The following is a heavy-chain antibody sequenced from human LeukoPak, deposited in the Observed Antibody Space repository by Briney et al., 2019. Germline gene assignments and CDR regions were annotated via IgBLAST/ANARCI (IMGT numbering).Heavy chain of an antibody. CDR1: GFTFSSYD. CDR3: AKRGPGGSGYYAMDV. J-gene: IGHJ6*02. D-gene: IGHD2-15*01. V-gene: IGHV3-23*01. Sequence: GGSLRLSCAASGFTFSSYDMSWVRQTPGQELEYVSLISGSGDRTFYGDSVKGRFTISRDNSKNTLYLQTDSLRAEDTAIYYCAKRGPGGSGYYAMDVWGQGTMVTVSS. CDR2: ISGSGDRT.